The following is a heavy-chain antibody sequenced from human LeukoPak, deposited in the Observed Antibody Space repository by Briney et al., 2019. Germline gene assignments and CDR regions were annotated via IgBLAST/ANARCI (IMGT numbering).Heavy chain of an antibody. V-gene: IGHV4-59*01. J-gene: IGHJ6*02. CDR2: AYYNGNT. CDR3: ARGHPPNLDV. CDR1: GGSIGTDH. Sequence: SKTLSLTCTISGGSIGTDHWSWIRQPPGKGLDWIGYAYYNGNTNYNPSLNSRVTISVDTSNNQFSLRLTSVTTADTAVYYCARGHPPNLDVWGQGTTVTVSS.